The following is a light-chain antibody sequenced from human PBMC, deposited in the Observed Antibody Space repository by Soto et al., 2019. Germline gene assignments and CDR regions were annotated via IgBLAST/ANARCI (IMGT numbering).Light chain of an antibody. V-gene: IGKV1-39*01. CDR1: QSINKW. CDR3: QQSYSTPRT. J-gene: IGKJ1*01. CDR2: DAS. Sequence: DIQMTQSTSTLSASIGDGVTITCRASQSINKWLAWHQQKPGKAPKLLIYDASSLQSGVPSRFSGSGSGTDFTLTISSLQPEDFATYYCQQSYSTPRTFGQGTKVDIK.